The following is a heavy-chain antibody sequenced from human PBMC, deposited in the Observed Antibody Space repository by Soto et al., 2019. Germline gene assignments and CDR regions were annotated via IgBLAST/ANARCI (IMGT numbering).Heavy chain of an antibody. J-gene: IGHJ4*02. Sequence: EVQLLESGGGLVPPGGSLRLSCAASGFTFSSYAMNWVRQAPGKGLEWVSGITTNGGAIYYADSVEGRFTIYRDNSNNMLYLQQNSVGDGDTALYYGAKTAPSGDLDYGGQGPLITFPS. D-gene: IGHD4-17*01. CDR1: GFTFSSYA. CDR2: ITTNGGAI. CDR3: AKTAPSGDLDY. V-gene: IGHV3-23*01.